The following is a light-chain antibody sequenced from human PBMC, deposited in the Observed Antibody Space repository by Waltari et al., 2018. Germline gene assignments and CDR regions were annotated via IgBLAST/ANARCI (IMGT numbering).Light chain of an antibody. CDR2: KVS. CDR3: MLATHWPVT. J-gene: IGKJ5*01. Sequence: DVGLTQSPLSLPVTLGQPASISCRSSQSLVYTDGISYLNWFHQRPGQPPRRLIYKVSNRDSGVPDRVSGRGSGTDFTLMISSVEADDVGVYFCMLATHWPVTFGQGARLEIK. CDR1: QSLVYTDGISY. V-gene: IGKV2-30*01.